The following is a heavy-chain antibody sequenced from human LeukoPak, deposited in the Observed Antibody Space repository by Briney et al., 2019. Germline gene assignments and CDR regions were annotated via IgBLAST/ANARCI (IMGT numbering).Heavy chain of an antibody. V-gene: IGHV3-30-3*01. CDR3: ATLHNYYDSSGYSN. D-gene: IGHD3-22*01. J-gene: IGHJ4*02. CDR1: GFTFSTYA. CDR2: ISYDGSNK. Sequence: GGSLRLSCAASGFTFSTYAMHWVRQAPGKGLEWVALISYDGSNKYYVDSVKGRFTISRDNSKNTLYLQMNSLRAEDTAVYYCATLHNYYDSSGYSNWGQGTLVTVSS.